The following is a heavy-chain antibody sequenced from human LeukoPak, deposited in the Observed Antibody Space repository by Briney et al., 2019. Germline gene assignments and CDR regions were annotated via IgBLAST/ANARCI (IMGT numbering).Heavy chain of an antibody. CDR1: GFTFSSYW. V-gene: IGHV3-7*03. CDR2: IRQDGGVK. J-gene: IGHJ4*02. CDR3: ARTVVVVVGASDYFDY. Sequence: GGSLRLSCAVSGFTFSSYWMTWVRQAPGKGLEWVANIRQDGGVKYYMDSAKGRFTLSRDNAKSSLYLQMNSLRVEDTAMYFCARTVVVVVGASDYFDYWGQGTLVTVSS. D-gene: IGHD2-2*01.